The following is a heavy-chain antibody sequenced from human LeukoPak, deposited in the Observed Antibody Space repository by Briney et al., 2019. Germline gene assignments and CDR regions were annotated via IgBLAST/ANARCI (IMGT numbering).Heavy chain of an antibody. D-gene: IGHD1-26*01. CDR3: AKERWELLHALDP. CDR2: ISWNSGSI. Sequence: GRSLRLTCAASGFTFDDYAMHWVRQAPGKGLEWVSGISWNSGSIGYADSVKGRFTISRDNAKNSLYLQMNSLRAEDTAVYYCAKERWELLHALDPWGQGTLVTVSS. J-gene: IGHJ5*02. V-gene: IGHV3-9*01. CDR1: GFTFDDYA.